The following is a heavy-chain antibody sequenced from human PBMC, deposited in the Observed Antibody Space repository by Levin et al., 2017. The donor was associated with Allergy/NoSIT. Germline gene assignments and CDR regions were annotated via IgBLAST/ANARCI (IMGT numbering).Heavy chain of an antibody. Sequence: GESLKISCKASGYTFTSYGISWVRQAPGQGLEWMGWISAYNGNTNYAQKLQGRVTMTTDTSTSTAYMELRSLRSDDTAVYYCAREAGGVSGTNWFDPWGQGTLVTVSS. CDR2: ISAYNGNT. D-gene: IGHD1-1*01. CDR1: GYTFTSYG. J-gene: IGHJ5*02. CDR3: AREAGGVSGTNWFDP. V-gene: IGHV1-18*01.